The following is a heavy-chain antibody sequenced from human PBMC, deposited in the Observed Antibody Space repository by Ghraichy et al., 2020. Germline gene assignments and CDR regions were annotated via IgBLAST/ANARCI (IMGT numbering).Heavy chain of an antibody. Sequence: SETLSLTCTVSGGSISSYYWSWIRQPPGKGLEWIGYIYYSGSTNYNPSLKSRVTISVDTSKNQFSLKLSSVTAADTAVYYCARGPYDFWSGYNRWAYFDYWGQGTLVTVSS. V-gene: IGHV4-59*01. CDR3: ARGPYDFWSGYNRWAYFDY. D-gene: IGHD3-3*01. CDR1: GGSISSYY. J-gene: IGHJ4*02. CDR2: IYYSGST.